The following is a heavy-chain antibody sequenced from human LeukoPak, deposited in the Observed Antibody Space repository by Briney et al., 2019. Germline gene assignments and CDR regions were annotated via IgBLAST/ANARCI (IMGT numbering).Heavy chain of an antibody. J-gene: IGHJ3*02. CDR1: GFTFSSYG. CDR3: ARSSSWFDAFDI. CDR2: ISYDGSNK. D-gene: IGHD6-13*01. V-gene: IGHV3-33*05. Sequence: GGSLRLSCTAPGFTFSSYGMHWVRQAPGKGLEWVAVISYDGSNKYYADSVKGRFTISRDNSKNTLYLQMNSLRAEDTAVYYCARSSSWFDAFDIWGQGTMVTVSS.